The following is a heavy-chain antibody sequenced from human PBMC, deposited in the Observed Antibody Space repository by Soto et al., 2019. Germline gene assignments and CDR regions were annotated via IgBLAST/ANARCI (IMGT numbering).Heavy chain of an antibody. V-gene: IGHV1-18*01. CDR2: ISAYNGNT. CDR1: GYTFTSYG. J-gene: IGHJ6*02. Sequence: ASVKVSCKASGYTFTSYGISWVRQAPGQGLEWMGWISAYNGNTNYAQKLQGRVTMTTDTSTSTAYMELRSLRSDDTAVYYCASNIVVVVAATTYYYYGMDVWGQGTTVTVSS. D-gene: IGHD2-15*01. CDR3: ASNIVVVVAATTYYYYGMDV.